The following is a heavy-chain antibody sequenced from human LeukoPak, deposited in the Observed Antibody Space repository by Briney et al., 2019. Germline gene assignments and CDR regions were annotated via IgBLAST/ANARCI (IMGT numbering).Heavy chain of an antibody. CDR3: ARDRLSGYYYDSSGYGY. CDR1: GFTFDDYA. D-gene: IGHD3-22*01. V-gene: IGHV3-9*01. J-gene: IGHJ4*02. Sequence: GGSLRLSCAASGFTFDDYAMHWVRQAPGKGLEWVSGISWNSGSIGYADSVKGRFTISRDNSKNTLYLQMNSLRAEDTAVYYCARDRLSGYYYDSSGYGYWGQGTLVTVSS. CDR2: ISWNSGSI.